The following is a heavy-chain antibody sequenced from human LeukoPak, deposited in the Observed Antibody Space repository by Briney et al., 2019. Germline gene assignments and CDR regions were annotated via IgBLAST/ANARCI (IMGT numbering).Heavy chain of an antibody. CDR1: GGSISSSSYY. J-gene: IGHJ4*02. D-gene: IGHD3-3*01. Sequence: SETLSLTCTVSGGSISSSSYYWGWIRQPPGKGLEWIGSIYYSGSTYYNPSLKSRVTISVDTSKNQFSLKLSSVTAADTAVYYCARVFGHITTFGHDYWGQGTLVTVSS. CDR3: ARVFGHITTFGHDY. V-gene: IGHV4-39*07. CDR2: IYYSGST.